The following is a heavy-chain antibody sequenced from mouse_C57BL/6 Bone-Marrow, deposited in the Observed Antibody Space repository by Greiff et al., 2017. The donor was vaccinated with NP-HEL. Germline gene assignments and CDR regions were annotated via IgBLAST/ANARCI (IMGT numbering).Heavy chain of an antibody. Sequence: VQLQESGAELARPGASVKLSCKASGYTFTSYGISWVKQRTGQGLEWIGEIYPRSGNTYYNEKFKGKATLTADKSSSTAYMELRSLTSEDSAVYFCARGTLGRGRAWFAYWGQGTLVTVSA. J-gene: IGHJ3*01. CDR3: ARGTLGRGRAWFAY. CDR2: IYPRSGNT. V-gene: IGHV1-81*01. D-gene: IGHD4-1*01. CDR1: GYTFTSYG.